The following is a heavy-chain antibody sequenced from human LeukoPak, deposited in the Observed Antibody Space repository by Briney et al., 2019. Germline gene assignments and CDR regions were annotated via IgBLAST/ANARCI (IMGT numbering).Heavy chain of an antibody. Sequence: GGSLRLSCAASGFTFSSYEMNWVRQAPGKGLEWVSYISSSGSTIYYADSVKGRFTISRDNAKNSLYLQMNSLRAEDAAVYYCARKYYYGSGSYYLSCFDYWGQGTLVTVSS. D-gene: IGHD3-10*01. CDR2: ISSSGSTI. CDR1: GFTFSSYE. CDR3: ARKYYYGSGSYYLSCFDY. V-gene: IGHV3-48*03. J-gene: IGHJ4*02.